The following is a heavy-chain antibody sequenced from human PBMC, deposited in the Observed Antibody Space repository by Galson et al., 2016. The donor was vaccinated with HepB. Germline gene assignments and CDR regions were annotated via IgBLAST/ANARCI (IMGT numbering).Heavy chain of an antibody. V-gene: IGHV5-51*01. CDR2: FYPGDSEI. Sequence: QSGAEVTKPGESLQISCKGSGYNFSSYWIGWVRQMPGKGLEWMGLFYPGDSEIRYSPSFQGQVTFSADKAINTAYMQWSSLKASDTAIYYCARLVSSRSPYDSWGQGTLVTVSS. D-gene: IGHD3-22*01. CDR3: ARLVSSRSPYDS. J-gene: IGHJ4*02. CDR1: GYNFSSYW.